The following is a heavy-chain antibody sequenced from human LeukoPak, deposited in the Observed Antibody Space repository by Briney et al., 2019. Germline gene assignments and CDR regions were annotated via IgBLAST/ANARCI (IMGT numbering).Heavy chain of an antibody. V-gene: IGHV1-2*02. J-gene: IGHJ4*02. Sequence: ASVKVSCKASGYTFTGYYMHWVRQAPGQGLEWMGWINPNSGGTNYAQKFQGRVTMTRDTSISTAYTELSRLRSDDTAVYYCARQVGEQLVETFDYWGQGTLVTVSS. D-gene: IGHD6-6*01. CDR3: ARQVGEQLVETFDY. CDR2: INPNSGGT. CDR1: GYTFTGYY.